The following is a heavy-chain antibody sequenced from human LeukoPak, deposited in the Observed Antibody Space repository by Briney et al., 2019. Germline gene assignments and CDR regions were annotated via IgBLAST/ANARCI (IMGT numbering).Heavy chain of an antibody. D-gene: IGHD6-6*01. CDR1: GFIFTKYW. J-gene: IGHJ4*02. Sequence: GDSLRLSCAASGFIFTKYWMTWVRQAPGKGLEWVDNIKQDGSDKNYMDSVKGRFTISRDNTKNSVYLQMSSLRAEDTAVYYCASPQWTRLVPGDYWGQGTLVTVSS. CDR2: IKQDGSDK. V-gene: IGHV3-7*01. CDR3: ASPQWTRLVPGDY.